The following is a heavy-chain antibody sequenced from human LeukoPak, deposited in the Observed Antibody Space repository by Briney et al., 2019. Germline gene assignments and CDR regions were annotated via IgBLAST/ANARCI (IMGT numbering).Heavy chain of an antibody. V-gene: IGHV3-30*02. CDR1: GFIFSNYA. CDR3: ASSARYYDSSDYYFDY. CDR2: IRYDGSSK. Sequence: GGSLRLSCAASGFIFSNYAMHWVRQAPGKGLEWVASIRYDGSSKYYADSVKGRFTISRDNSKNTLYLQMNSLRAEDTAVYYCASSARYYDSSDYYFDYWGQGTLVTVSS. D-gene: IGHD3-22*01. J-gene: IGHJ4*02.